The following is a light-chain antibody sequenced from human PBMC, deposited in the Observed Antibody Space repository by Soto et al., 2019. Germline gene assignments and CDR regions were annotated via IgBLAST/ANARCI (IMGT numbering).Light chain of an antibody. J-gene: IGKJ1*01. Sequence: EIVLTQSPGTLSLSPGERATLSCRASQSVSSSYLAWYQQKLGQAPRLLIYGASTRATGIPDRFSGSGSGTEFTLTISSLQSEDFAVYYCQQYGSSGTFGQGTKVDIK. CDR1: QSVSSSY. V-gene: IGKV3-20*01. CDR2: GAS. CDR3: QQYGSSGT.